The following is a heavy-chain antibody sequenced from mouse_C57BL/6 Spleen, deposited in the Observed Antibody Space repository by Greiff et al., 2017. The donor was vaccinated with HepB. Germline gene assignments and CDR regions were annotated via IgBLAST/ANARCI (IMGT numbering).Heavy chain of an antibody. V-gene: IGHV1-26*01. CDR2: INPNNGGT. CDR3: ASSSYGAMDY. CDR1: GYTFTDYY. D-gene: IGHD1-1*01. J-gene: IGHJ4*01. Sequence: EVQLQQSGPELVKPGASVKISCKASGYTFTDYYMNWVKQSHGKSLEWIGDINPNNGGTSYNQKFKGKATLTVDKSSSTAYVELRSLTSEDSAVYYCASSSYGAMDYWGQGTSVTVSS.